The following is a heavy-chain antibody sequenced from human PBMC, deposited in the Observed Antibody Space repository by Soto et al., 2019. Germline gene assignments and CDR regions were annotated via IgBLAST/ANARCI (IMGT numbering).Heavy chain of an antibody. J-gene: IGHJ6*02. CDR1: GGPISSGGYY. CDR3: TRRRVCVRGVTTMDV. V-gene: IGHV4-31*03. D-gene: IGHD3-10*01. Sequence: SETLSLTCTVSGGPISSGGYYWSWIRPHTGKDLEWIGYNYYSASTYHNPSLQSRVTITVDTSRSQFSLKLSSVTAADTAVYYCTRRRVCVRGVTTMDVWGQGPRVTVS. CDR2: NYYSAST.